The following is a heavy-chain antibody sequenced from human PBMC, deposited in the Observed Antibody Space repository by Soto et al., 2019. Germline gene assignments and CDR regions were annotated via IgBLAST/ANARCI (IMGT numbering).Heavy chain of an antibody. V-gene: IGHV3-66*01. CDR1: GFTVSSNY. CDR3: ARVYYYDSSGAFDI. CDR2: IYSGGST. J-gene: IGHJ3*02. D-gene: IGHD3-22*01. Sequence: GGSLRLSCAASGFTVSSNYMSWVRQAPGKGLEWVSVIYSGGSTYYADSVKGRFTISRDNSKNTLYLQMNSLRAEDTAVYYCARVYYYDSSGAFDIWGQGTVVTVSS.